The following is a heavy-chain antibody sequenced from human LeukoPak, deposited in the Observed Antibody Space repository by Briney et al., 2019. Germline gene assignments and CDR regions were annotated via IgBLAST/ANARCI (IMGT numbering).Heavy chain of an antibody. Sequence: ASVKVSCKASGCTFTGYYMHWVRQAPGQGLEWMGRINPNSGGTNYAQKFQGRVTMTRDTSISTAYMELSRLRSDDTAVCYCARDPAVGDFDYWGQGTLVTVSS. J-gene: IGHJ4*02. CDR2: INPNSGGT. CDR3: ARDPAVGDFDY. D-gene: IGHD4-23*01. V-gene: IGHV1-2*06. CDR1: GCTFTGYY.